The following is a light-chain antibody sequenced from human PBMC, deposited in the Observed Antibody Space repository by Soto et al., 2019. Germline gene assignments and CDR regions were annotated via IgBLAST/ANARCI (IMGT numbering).Light chain of an antibody. V-gene: IGLV1-40*01. J-gene: IGLJ2*01. CDR2: GNN. CDR1: SSNIGAGND. Sequence: QSVLTQPPSVSGAPGQRVTISCTGSSSNIGAGNDIQWYQQLPGTAPKLLIYGNNNRPSGVPDRFSGSKSGTSASLAITGLQAEDEADYYCQSYDSRLSVVFGGGTKVTVL. CDR3: QSYDSRLSVV.